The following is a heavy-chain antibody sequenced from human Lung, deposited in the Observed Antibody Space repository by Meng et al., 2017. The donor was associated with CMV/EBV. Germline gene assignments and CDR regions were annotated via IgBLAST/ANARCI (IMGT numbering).Heavy chain of an antibody. V-gene: IGHV3-7*01. D-gene: IGHD2-15*01. CDR3: ASFTRQLQVVGAIYWYADL. Sequence: GGSXRLXCAASGFTFSGYWMTWVRQAPGKGLEWVANIKQDGSEKYYVDSVKGRFTMSRDNAKNSVYLQMNSLRAEDTAVYYCASFTRQLQVVGAIYWYADLWXRGTXVTVAS. CDR1: GFTFSGYW. CDR2: IKQDGSEK. J-gene: IGHJ2*01.